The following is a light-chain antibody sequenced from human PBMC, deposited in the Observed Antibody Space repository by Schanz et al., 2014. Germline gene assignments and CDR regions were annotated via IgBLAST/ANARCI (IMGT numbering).Light chain of an antibody. V-gene: IGKV3-15*01. CDR1: QSVSSN. J-gene: IGKJ2*01. Sequence: ETVMTQSPGTLSVSPGERATLSCRASQSVSSNVAWYQQRPGQAPRLLIYGASTRATGIPARFSGSGSETEFTLTISSLQSEDFAVYYCQQRSNWPITFGQGTKLEIK. CDR3: QQRSNWPIT. CDR2: GAS.